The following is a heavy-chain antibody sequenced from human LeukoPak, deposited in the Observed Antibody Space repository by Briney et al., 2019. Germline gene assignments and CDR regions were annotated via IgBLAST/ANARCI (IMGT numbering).Heavy chain of an antibody. V-gene: IGHV3-64*01. J-gene: IGHJ3*02. Sequence: GGSLRLSCAASGFTFSTYAMHWVRQAPGKGLEYVSYISSNGSSTYYANSVKGRFTISRDNSKNTLYLQMDSLRAEDMAVYYCARARITMIGDAFDIWGQGTMVTVSS. D-gene: IGHD3-22*01. CDR1: GFTFSTYA. CDR3: ARARITMIGDAFDI. CDR2: ISSNGSST.